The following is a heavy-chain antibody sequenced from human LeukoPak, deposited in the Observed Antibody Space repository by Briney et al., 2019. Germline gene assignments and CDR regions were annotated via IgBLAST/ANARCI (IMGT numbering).Heavy chain of an antibody. Sequence: SETLSLTCTVSGYSISSGYYWAWIRQPPGKGLEWIGSIYYSGNTYYNPSLKSRVTISLDTSKNQFSLKLSSVTAADTAVYYCARVLQDIWGQGTMVTVSS. CDR1: GYSISSGYY. J-gene: IGHJ3*02. D-gene: IGHD4-11*01. CDR2: IYYSGNT. CDR3: ARVLQDI. V-gene: IGHV4-38-2*02.